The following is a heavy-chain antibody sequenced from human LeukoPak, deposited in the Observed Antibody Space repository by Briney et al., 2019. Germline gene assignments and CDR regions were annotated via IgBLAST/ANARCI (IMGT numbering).Heavy chain of an antibody. D-gene: IGHD2-2*02. CDR3: ARGDIVVLPAAISSYYYGMDV. Sequence: GASVKVSCKASGYTFTSYAMHLVRQAPGHRLEWMGWINAGNGNTKYSQKFQGRVTITRDTSASTAYMEMSSLRSEDTAVYYCARGDIVVLPAAISSYYYGMDVWGKGTTVTVSS. V-gene: IGHV1-3*01. CDR2: INAGNGNT. CDR1: GYTFTSYA. J-gene: IGHJ6*04.